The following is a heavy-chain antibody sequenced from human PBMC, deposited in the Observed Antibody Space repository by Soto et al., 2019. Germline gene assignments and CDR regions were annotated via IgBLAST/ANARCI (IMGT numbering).Heavy chain of an antibody. Sequence: PGGSLRLSCAASGFTFSSYEMNWVRQAPGKGLEWVSYISSSGSTIYYADSVKGRFTISRDNAKNSLYLQMNSLRDEDTAVYYCARRSGYSQTPIYYYYGMDVWGQGTTVTVSS. V-gene: IGHV3-48*03. CDR3: ARRSGYSQTPIYYYYGMDV. CDR2: ISSSGSTI. J-gene: IGHJ6*02. D-gene: IGHD3-3*01. CDR1: GFTFSSYE.